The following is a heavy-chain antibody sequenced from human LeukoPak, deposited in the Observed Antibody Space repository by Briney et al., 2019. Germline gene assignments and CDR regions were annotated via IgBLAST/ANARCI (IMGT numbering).Heavy chain of an antibody. J-gene: IGHJ6*03. D-gene: IGHD6-19*01. Sequence: PSETLSLTCTVSGGSISSSSYYWGWIRQPPGKGLEWIGSIYYSGSTYNNPSLKSRVTISIDTSKNQFSLKLTSLTAADTAVYYCARISSVWLKDYYYYMDVWGKGTTVTVSS. V-gene: IGHV4-39*07. CDR1: GGSISSSSYY. CDR2: IYYSGST. CDR3: ARISSVWLKDYYYYMDV.